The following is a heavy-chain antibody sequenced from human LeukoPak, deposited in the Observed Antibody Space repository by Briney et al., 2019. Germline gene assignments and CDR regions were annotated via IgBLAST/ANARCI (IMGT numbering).Heavy chain of an antibody. J-gene: IGHJ5*02. CDR3: ARHAGELLWFGDSTGAFWFDP. CDR2: IYTSGIT. CDR1: GGSINSYY. D-gene: IGHD3-10*01. Sequence: SETLSLTCTVSGGSINSYYWSWIRQPAGKGLEWIGRIYTSGITNYNPSLKSRVTMSVDTSKNQFSLKLSSVTAADTAVYYCARHAGELLWFGDSTGAFWFDPWGQGTLVTVSS. V-gene: IGHV4-4*07.